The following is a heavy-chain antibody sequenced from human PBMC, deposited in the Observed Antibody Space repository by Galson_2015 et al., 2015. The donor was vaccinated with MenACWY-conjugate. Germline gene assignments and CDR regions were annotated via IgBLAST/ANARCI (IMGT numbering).Heavy chain of an antibody. D-gene: IGHD1-1*01. Sequence: ETLSLTCAVSGGSFSDYYWSWIRQPPGKGLEWIGEINHSGNTNYNPSLKSRVTISVDTTKNQFSLKLSSVTAADTAVYYCARPSVPRSDWYFDLWGRGALVTVSS. CDR3: ARPSVPRSDWYFDL. J-gene: IGHJ2*01. CDR1: GGSFSDYY. CDR2: INHSGNT. V-gene: IGHV4-34*01.